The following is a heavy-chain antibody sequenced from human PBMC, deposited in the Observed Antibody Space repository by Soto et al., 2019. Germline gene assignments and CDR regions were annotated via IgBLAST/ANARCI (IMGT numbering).Heavy chain of an antibody. CDR2: IYHSGST. V-gene: IGHV4-30-2*01. Sequence: LSLTCAVSGGSISSGGYSWSWIRQPPGKGLEWIGYIYHSGSTYYNSSLKSRVTISVDRSKNQFSLKLSSVTAADTAVYYCAAGGGLPRYYWGQGTLVTVSS. D-gene: IGHD5-12*01. CDR3: AAGGGLPRYY. J-gene: IGHJ4*02. CDR1: GGSISSGGYS.